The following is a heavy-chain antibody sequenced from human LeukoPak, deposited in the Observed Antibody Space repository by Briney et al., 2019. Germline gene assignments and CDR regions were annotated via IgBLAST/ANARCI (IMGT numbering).Heavy chain of an antibody. D-gene: IGHD4-17*01. Sequence: PGGSLRLSCAASGFTFSSYAMHWVRQAPGKGLEWVAVISYDGSNKYYADSVKGRFTISRDNSKNTLYLQMNSLRAEDTAVYYCAKLSGYGDYRWHFDYWGQGTLVTVSS. V-gene: IGHV3-30-3*02. CDR1: GFTFSSYA. CDR3: AKLSGYGDYRWHFDY. J-gene: IGHJ4*02. CDR2: ISYDGSNK.